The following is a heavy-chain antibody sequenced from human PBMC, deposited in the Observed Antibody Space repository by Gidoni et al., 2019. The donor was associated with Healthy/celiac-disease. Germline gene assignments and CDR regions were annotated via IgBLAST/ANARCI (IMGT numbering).Heavy chain of an antibody. D-gene: IGHD3-10*01. CDR3: ARGYASGSYWAY. J-gene: IGHJ4*02. CDR1: GGSFSGFY. V-gene: IGHV4-34*01. CDR2: INHSGST. Sequence: QVQLQQWGAGLLKPSETLSITCTVNGGSFSGFYWSWVRQLPGKGMEWIGEINHSGSTNYNPSLKSRVTISLDTSKNQFSLKLSSVTAADTAVYYCARGYASGSYWAYWGQGTLVTVSS.